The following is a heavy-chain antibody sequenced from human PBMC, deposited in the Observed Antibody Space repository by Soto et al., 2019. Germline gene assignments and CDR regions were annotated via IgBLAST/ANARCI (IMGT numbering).Heavy chain of an antibody. V-gene: IGHV4-39*01. CDR2: IYYSGST. D-gene: IGHD3-10*01. CDR1: GGSISSSSYY. CDR3: ARQVLLWPDEENNWFDP. J-gene: IGHJ5*02. Sequence: PSETLSLTCTVSGGSISSSSYYWGWIRQPPGKGLEWIGSIYYSGSTYYNPSLKSRVTISVDTSKNQFSLKLSSVTAADTAVYYCARQVLLWPDEENNWFDPWGQGTLVTVSS.